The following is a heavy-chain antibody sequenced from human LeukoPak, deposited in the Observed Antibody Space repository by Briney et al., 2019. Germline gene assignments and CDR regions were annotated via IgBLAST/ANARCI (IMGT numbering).Heavy chain of an antibody. CDR2: IWYDGSNK. CDR3: ARGDYGERLAVDY. V-gene: IGHV3-33*01. J-gene: IGHJ4*02. CDR1: GFTFSSYG. D-gene: IGHD4-17*01. Sequence: GGSLRLSCAASGFTFSSYGMHWVRQAPGKGLEWVAVIWYDGSNKYYADSVKGRFTISRDNSKNTLYLQMNSLRAEDTAVYYCARGDYGERLAVDYWGQGTLVTVSS.